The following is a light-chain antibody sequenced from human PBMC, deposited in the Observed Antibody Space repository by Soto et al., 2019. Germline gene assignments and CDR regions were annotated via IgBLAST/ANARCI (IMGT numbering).Light chain of an antibody. CDR1: QSISTY. CDR3: QQNYNLPPWT. CDR2: AAS. Sequence: DIQMTQSPPSLSASVGDTITITCRASQSISTYLDWYQVTPGKAPKVLIYAASTLQAGVPSRFRGSGSGTDFTLTINSLQPEDFATYYCQQNYNLPPWTFGQGTKVEIK. V-gene: IGKV1-39*01. J-gene: IGKJ1*01.